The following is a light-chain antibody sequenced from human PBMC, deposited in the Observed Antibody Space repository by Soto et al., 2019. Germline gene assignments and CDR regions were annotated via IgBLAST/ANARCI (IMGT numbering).Light chain of an antibody. CDR3: QQYDSSLT. CDR2: STS. V-gene: IGKV3-20*01. CDR1: QSVSSSY. J-gene: IGKJ4*01. Sequence: EIVLTQSPGTLSLSLGERATLSCRASQSVSSSYLAWYQQKPGQAPRLLIYSTSSRATGIPDRFSGGGSGTDFSLTISRLEPEDFAVYYCQQYDSSLTFGGGTKVDIK.